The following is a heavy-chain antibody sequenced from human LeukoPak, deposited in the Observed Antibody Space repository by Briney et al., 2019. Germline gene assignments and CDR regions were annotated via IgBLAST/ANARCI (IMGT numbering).Heavy chain of an antibody. CDR2: IIPIFGTA. D-gene: IGHD3-9*01. CDR3: ARVLTFDWLPTDY. CDR1: GGTFSSYA. J-gene: IGHJ4*02. V-gene: IGHV1-69*13. Sequence: SVKVSCKASGGTFSSYAISWVRQAPGQGLEWMGGIIPIFGTANYAQKFQGRVTITADESTSTAYMELSSLRSDDTAVYYCARVLTFDWLPTDYWGQGTLVTVSS.